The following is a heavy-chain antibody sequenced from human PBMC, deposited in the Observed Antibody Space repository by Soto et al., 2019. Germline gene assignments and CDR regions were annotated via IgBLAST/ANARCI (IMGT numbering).Heavy chain of an antibody. D-gene: IGHD5-18*01. J-gene: IGHJ3*02. Sequence: EVQLVESGGGLFQPGASLRISCAGSGLSVSWEYISWVRQPPGKGLEWVSIIYRGGGTYYAESAKGRCIISRDASKNMVFLQVNNLRAEDTATYYCARRDDSEAFDIWCQGTTVTVSS. CDR3: ARRDDSEAFDI. CDR2: IYRGGGT. V-gene: IGHV3-53*01. CDR1: GLSVSWEY.